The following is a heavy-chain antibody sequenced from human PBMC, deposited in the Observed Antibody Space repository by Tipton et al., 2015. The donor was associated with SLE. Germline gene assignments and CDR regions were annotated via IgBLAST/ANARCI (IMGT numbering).Heavy chain of an antibody. V-gene: IGHV4-59*11. Sequence: TLSLTCTVSGGSISGHYWTWIRQPPGKGLEYIGYIHYSGSSDYNPSLKSRVTISEDTSKNQFSLKLSSVTAADTAVYYCATGGYPDAFDMWGQGTMVTVSS. CDR2: IHYSGSS. D-gene: IGHD2-15*01. J-gene: IGHJ3*02. CDR1: GGSISGHY. CDR3: ATGGYPDAFDM.